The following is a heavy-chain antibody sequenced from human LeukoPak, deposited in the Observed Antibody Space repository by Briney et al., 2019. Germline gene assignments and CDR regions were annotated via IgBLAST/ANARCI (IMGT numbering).Heavy chain of an antibody. D-gene: IGHD2-2*01. J-gene: IGHJ4*02. CDR2: INSDGSWT. Sequence: GGSLRLSCAASGNYWMHWVRQAPGKGLLWVSHINSDGSWTTYADSVKGRFTISKDNAKNTVYLQMNNLRAEDTAVYYCVSFYETYWGRGTLVIVSS. CDR1: GNYW. CDR3: VSFYETY. V-gene: IGHV3-74*01.